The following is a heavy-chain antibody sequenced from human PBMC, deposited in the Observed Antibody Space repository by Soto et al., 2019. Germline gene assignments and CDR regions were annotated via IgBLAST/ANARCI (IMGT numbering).Heavy chain of an antibody. CDR1: GYSFTSYW. CDR3: ARESTGQFDY. D-gene: IGHD2-2*01. J-gene: IGHJ4*02. CDR2: IYPSNSNT. Sequence: GESLKISCKGFGYSFTSYWIGWVRQMPGKGLEWMGIIYPSNSNTRYSPYFQGQVTISADTSISTVYLKWDSLKASDTAIYHCARESTGQFDYWGQGTQVTVSS. V-gene: IGHV5-51*01.